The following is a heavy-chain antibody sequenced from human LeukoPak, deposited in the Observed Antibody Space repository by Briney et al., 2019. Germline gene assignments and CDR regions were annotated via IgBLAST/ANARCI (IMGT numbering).Heavy chain of an antibody. J-gene: IGHJ6*02. D-gene: IGHD4-17*01. CDR2: IYSGGST. CDR1: GFTVSSNY. V-gene: IGHV3-66*01. Sequence: GGSLRLSCAASGFTVSSNYMSWVRQAPGKGLEWVSVIYSGGSTYYADSVKGRFTISRDNSKNTLYLQMNSLRAEDTAVYYCARGRTTVTPYYYYGMGVWGQGTTVTVSS. CDR3: ARGRTTVTPYYYYGMGV.